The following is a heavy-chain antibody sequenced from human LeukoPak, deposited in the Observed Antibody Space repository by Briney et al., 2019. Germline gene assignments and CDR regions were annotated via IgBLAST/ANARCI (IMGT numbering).Heavy chain of an antibody. CDR2: IYHSGST. CDR1: GYSISSGYY. D-gene: IGHD2-2*01. J-gene: IGHJ4*02. V-gene: IGHV4-38-2*02. CDR3: ARSPGEYQLLWGSLDS. Sequence: NPSETLSLTCTVSGYSISSGYYWGWIRQPPGKGLEWIGSIYHSGSTYYNPSLKSRVTISVDTSKNQFSLKLSSVTAADTAVYYCARSPGEYQLLWGSLDSWGQGTLVTVSS.